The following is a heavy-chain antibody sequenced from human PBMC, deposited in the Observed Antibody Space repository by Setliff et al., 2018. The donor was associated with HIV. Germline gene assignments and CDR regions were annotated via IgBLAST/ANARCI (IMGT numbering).Heavy chain of an antibody. V-gene: IGHV3-49*04. D-gene: IGHD2-15*01. CDR2: IRSKAYGGTT. Sequence: LRLSCTASGFPFGDYAMSWVRQAPGKGLEWVGFIRSKAYGGTTEYDASVKGRFTISRDDSKSITYLQMNGLQTEDTAIYYCTRESGGKIDYWGQGTLVTVSS. CDR3: TRESGGKIDY. CDR1: GFPFGDYA. J-gene: IGHJ4*02.